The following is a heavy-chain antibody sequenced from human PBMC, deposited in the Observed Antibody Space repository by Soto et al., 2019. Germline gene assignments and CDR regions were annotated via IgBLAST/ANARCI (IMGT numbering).Heavy chain of an antibody. CDR1: GGSISSGGYY. CDR2: IYYSGST. Sequence: QVQLQESGPGLVKPSQTLSLTCTVSGGSISSGGYYWSWIRQHPGKGLEWIGYIYYSGSTYYNPSLKSRVTISVDTSKNQFSLKLSSVTAADTAVYYCARDLGYYGSGSYYKAAGFDPWGQGTLVTVSS. V-gene: IGHV4-31*03. CDR3: ARDLGYYGSGSYYKAAGFDP. J-gene: IGHJ5*02. D-gene: IGHD3-10*01.